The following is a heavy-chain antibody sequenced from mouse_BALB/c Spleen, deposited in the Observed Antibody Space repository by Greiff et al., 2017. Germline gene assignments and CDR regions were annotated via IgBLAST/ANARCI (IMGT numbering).Heavy chain of an antibody. D-gene: IGHD1-1*01. Sequence: VQLKESGTVLARPGASVKMSCKASGYTFTSYWMHWVKQRPGQGLEWIGAIYPGNSDTSYNQKFKGKAKLTAVTSTSTAYMELSSLTNEDSAVYYCTREDYYGGYYAMDYWGQGTSVTVSS. CDR3: TREDYYGGYYAMDY. J-gene: IGHJ4*01. CDR2: IYPGNSDT. CDR1: GYTFTSYW. V-gene: IGHV1-5*01.